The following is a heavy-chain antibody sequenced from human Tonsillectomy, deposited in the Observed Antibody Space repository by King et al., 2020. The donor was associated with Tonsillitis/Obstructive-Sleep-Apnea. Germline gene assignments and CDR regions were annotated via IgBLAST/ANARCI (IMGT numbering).Heavy chain of an antibody. D-gene: IGHD3-16*01. CDR2: SRSKAYGGTT. V-gene: IGHV3-49*04. Sequence: VQLVESGGGLVQPGRSLRLSWTASGFTFGDYAMSWVRQAPGKWLEWVGFSRSKAYGGTTEYGASVKGRFTISRDDSKSIAYLQMNSLKTEDTAVYYCTRMAEGAYYMDVWGKGTTVTVSS. CDR1: GFTFGDYA. J-gene: IGHJ6*03. CDR3: TRMAEGAYYMDV.